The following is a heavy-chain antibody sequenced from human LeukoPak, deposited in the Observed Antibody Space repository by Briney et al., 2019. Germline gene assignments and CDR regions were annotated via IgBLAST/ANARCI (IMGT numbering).Heavy chain of an antibody. CDR2: ITYDGSKK. D-gene: IGHD2-2*02. Sequence: PGGSLRLSCAASGFTFINHAMHWVRQAPGKGLEWVAGITYDGSKKYYPDSVKGRCTISRDNSKKTLFLEMNSLRAEDTAAYYCARGQLQYYYYIDVWGKGTTVTVSS. V-gene: IGHV3-30*04. CDR1: GFTFINHA. J-gene: IGHJ6*03. CDR3: ARGQLQYYYYIDV.